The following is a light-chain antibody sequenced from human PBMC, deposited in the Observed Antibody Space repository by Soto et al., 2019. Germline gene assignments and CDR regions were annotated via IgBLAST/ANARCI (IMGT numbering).Light chain of an antibody. CDR2: EVS. J-gene: IGLJ1*01. CDR1: SSDIGGYSY. Sequence: QSVLTQPASVSGSPGQSITISCTGSSSDIGGYSYVSWYQQHPGKAPRLIIYEVSYRPSGISNRFSGSKSGNTASLTISGLQAEDEADYYCSSFTGSSTLYVFGTGIKLTVL. CDR3: SSFTGSSTLYV. V-gene: IGLV2-14*03.